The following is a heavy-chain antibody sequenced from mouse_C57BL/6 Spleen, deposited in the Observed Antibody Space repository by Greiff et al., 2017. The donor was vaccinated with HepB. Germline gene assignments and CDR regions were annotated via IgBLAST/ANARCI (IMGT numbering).Heavy chain of an antibody. Sequence: EVQLQQSGPELVKPGASVKMSCKASGYTFTDYNMHWVKQSHGKSLEWIGYLNPNNGGTSYNQKFKGKATLTVNKSSSTAYMELRSLTSEDSAVYYCAREGITTVVATDYWGQGTTLTVSS. CDR3: AREGITTVVATDY. V-gene: IGHV1-22*01. J-gene: IGHJ2*01. CDR2: LNPNNGGT. D-gene: IGHD1-1*01. CDR1: GYTFTDYN.